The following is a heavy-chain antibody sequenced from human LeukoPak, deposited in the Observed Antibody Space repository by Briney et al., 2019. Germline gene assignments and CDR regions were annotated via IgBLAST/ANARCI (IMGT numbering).Heavy chain of an antibody. CDR2: ISWNSATI. V-gene: IGHV3-9*01. CDR1: GFKIADYA. D-gene: IGHD1-7*01. CDR3: AKLCDWNSVDY. J-gene: IGHJ4*02. Sequence: PGRSLRLSCVASGFKIADYAMHWVRQTPGKGLEWVSGISWNSATIDYADSLRGQFTISRENAKNSLYLQMTNLRTEDTALYYCAKLCDWNSVDYWGQGTLVTVSS.